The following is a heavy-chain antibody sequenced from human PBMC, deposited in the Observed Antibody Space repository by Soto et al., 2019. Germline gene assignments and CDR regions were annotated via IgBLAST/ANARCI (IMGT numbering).Heavy chain of an antibody. Sequence: PGGSLRLSCAASGFTFSSYSMNWVRQAPGKGLEWVSYINSNGSTKYYVDSVKGRFTISRDNAKNSLYLQMNSLRGEDTAVYYCARDLGAPGRGSAVGYYYHYGMDVWGQGTTVTVSS. V-gene: IGHV3-48*04. CDR1: GFTFSSYS. CDR3: ARDLGAPGRGSAVGYYYHYGMDV. D-gene: IGHD2-2*01. CDR2: INSNGSTK. J-gene: IGHJ6*02.